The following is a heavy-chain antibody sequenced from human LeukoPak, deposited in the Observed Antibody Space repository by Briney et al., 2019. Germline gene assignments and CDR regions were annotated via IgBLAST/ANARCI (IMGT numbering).Heavy chain of an antibody. Sequence: NPSETLSLTCTVSGGSISSSSYYWGWIRQPPGKGLEWIGSIYYSGSTYYNPSLKSRVTISVDTSKNQFSLKLSSVTAADTAVYYCARGEGTLYGHPVDYWGQGTLVTVSS. CDR3: ARGEGTLYGHPVDY. J-gene: IGHJ4*02. CDR2: IYYSGST. D-gene: IGHD4-17*01. V-gene: IGHV4-39*07. CDR1: GGSISSSSYY.